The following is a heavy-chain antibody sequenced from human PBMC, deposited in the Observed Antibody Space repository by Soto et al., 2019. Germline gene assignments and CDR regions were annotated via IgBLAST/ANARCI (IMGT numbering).Heavy chain of an antibody. CDR3: ARLRGYSYGFDY. J-gene: IGHJ4*02. CDR1: GYRCTSNW. CDR2: IYPGDSDT. D-gene: IGHD5-18*01. Sequence: GESLKITLKGPGYRCTSNWIGWVRQMHGKGLEWMGIIYPGDSDTRDSPSFQGQVTISADKSISTAYLQWSSLKASDTAMYYCARLRGYSYGFDYWGQGTLVTVSS. V-gene: IGHV5-51*01.